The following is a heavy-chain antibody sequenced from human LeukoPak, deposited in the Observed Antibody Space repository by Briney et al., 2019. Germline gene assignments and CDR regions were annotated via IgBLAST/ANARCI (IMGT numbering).Heavy chain of an antibody. CDR1: GYTFTSYY. CDR3: ARDNNWNDATFDY. Sequence: GASVTVSCKASGYTFTSYYMHWVRQAPGQGLEWMGIINPSGGSTSYAQKFQGRVTMTRDTSTSTGYMELSSLRSEDTAVYYCARDNNWNDATFDYWGEGTLVTVSS. D-gene: IGHD1-1*01. J-gene: IGHJ4*02. CDR2: INPSGGST. V-gene: IGHV1-46*01.